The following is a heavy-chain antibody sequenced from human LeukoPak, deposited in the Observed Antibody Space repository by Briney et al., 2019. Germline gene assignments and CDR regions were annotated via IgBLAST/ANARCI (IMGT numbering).Heavy chain of an antibody. D-gene: IGHD5-24*01. CDR2: INPTAGNT. J-gene: IGHJ3*02. CDR3: ARIREGYNDAYDI. CDR1: GYTFTSYY. V-gene: IGHV1-46*01. Sequence: ASVKVSCKASGYTFTSYYMHWVRQAPGQGLEWMGLINPTAGNTYYAQRFQGRVTMTRNTSTSTVYMELSSLRSEDTAVYYCARIREGYNDAYDIWGQGTMVTVPS.